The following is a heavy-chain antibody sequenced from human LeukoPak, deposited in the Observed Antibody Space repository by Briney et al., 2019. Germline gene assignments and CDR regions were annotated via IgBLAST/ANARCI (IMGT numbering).Heavy chain of an antibody. CDR3: ATIGDQRVLLY. CDR2: IDPEYDAT. V-gene: IGHV1-69-2*01. Sequence: ASVKVSCKASGYTFTDYYMHWVRQTPGKGLQWMGRIDPEYDATIYGDDFQGRVTMRTDTSTDTAYMELSGLTSEDTGVYYCATIGDQRVLLYWGQGTPVTVSS. J-gene: IGHJ4*02. D-gene: IGHD2-2*01. CDR1: GYTFTDYY.